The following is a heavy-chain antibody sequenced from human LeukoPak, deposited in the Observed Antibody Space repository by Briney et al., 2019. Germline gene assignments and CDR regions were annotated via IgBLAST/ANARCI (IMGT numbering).Heavy chain of an antibody. CDR3: VAYCSGGSCYHYYYYGMDV. Sequence: SETLSLTCTVSGGSISSSSYYWGWIRQPPGKGLEWIGSIYYSGSTYYNPSLKSRDTISVDTSKNQFSLKLSSVTAADTAVYYCVAYCSGGSCYHYYYYGMDVWGQGTTVTVSS. D-gene: IGHD2-15*01. J-gene: IGHJ6*02. CDR1: GGSISSSSYY. V-gene: IGHV4-39*01. CDR2: IYYSGST.